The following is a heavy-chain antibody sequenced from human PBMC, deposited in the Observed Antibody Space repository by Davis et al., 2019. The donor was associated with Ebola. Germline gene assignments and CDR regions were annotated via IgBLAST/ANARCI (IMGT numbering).Heavy chain of an antibody. CDR3: ARGTDGYNPGGYFDS. CDR2: IFPGDSDT. Sequence: GESLKISCKGSGYSFTSYWIVWVRQMPGKGLECMGIIFPGDSDTRYSPSFQGQVTISADKSISTAFLQWSSLKASDTAMYYCARGTDGYNPGGYFDSWGQGTLVIVSS. J-gene: IGHJ4*02. V-gene: IGHV5-51*01. CDR1: GYSFTSYW. D-gene: IGHD5-24*01.